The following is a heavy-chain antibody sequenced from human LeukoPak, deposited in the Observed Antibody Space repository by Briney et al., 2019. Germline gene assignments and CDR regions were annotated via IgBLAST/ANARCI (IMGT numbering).Heavy chain of an antibody. Sequence: ASVKVSCKASGGTFSSYAISWVRQAPGQGLEWMGGIIPIFGTANYAQKFQGRVTITADESTSTAYMELSSLRSEDTAVYYCASGNYDFWSGYPGHTLCWGQGTLVTVSS. D-gene: IGHD3-3*01. V-gene: IGHV1-69*13. CDR1: GGTFSSYA. CDR3: ASGNYDFWSGYPGHTLC. J-gene: IGHJ4*02. CDR2: IIPIFGTA.